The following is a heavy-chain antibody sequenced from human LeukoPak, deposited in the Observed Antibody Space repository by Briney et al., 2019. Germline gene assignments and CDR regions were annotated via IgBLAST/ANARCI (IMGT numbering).Heavy chain of an antibody. CDR1: GGSISSGGYY. CDR2: IYYSGST. D-gene: IGHD3-3*01. Sequence: SETLSLTCTVSGGSISSGGYYWSWIRQHPGKGLEWIGYIYYSGSTYYNPSLKSRVTISVDTSKNQFSLKLSSVTAADTAVYYCARADFWSGYYPQLYGMDVWGQGTTVTVSS. J-gene: IGHJ6*02. V-gene: IGHV4-31*03. CDR3: ARADFWSGYYPQLYGMDV.